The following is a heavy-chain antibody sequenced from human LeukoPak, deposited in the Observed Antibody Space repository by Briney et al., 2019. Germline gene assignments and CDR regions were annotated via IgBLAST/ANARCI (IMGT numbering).Heavy chain of an antibody. Sequence: GWSLRLSCLASGFTFISYWMAWVRQGPGKGLEWVANIDQNGSEKYFVDSVKGRFTISRDNAKNSVYLQMNSLRAEDTAVYYCVTGVYYFDYWGQGTLVSVSS. CDR3: VTGVYYFDY. V-gene: IGHV3-7*05. J-gene: IGHJ4*02. CDR1: GFTFISYW. CDR2: IDQNGSEK. D-gene: IGHD3-10*01.